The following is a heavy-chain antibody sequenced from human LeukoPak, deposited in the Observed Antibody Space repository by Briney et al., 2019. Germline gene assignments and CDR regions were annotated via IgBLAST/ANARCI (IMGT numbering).Heavy chain of an antibody. CDR1: GFVFSSQD. D-gene: IGHD6-19*01. Sequence: GGSLRLSFAASGFVFSSQDMGWVRQAPGKGLEWVSAISDGGSRTYYADSVKGRFTISRDNSKNTLYLQMNSLRAEDTAVYYCAKDARRSSGWYFFDHWGQGTLVTVSS. CDR2: ISDGGSRT. CDR3: AKDARRSSGWYFFDH. J-gene: IGHJ4*02. V-gene: IGHV3-23*01.